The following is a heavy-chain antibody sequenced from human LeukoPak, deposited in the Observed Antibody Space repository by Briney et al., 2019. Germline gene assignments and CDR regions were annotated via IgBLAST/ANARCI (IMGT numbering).Heavy chain of an antibody. J-gene: IGHJ4*02. CDR2: VYSSGSA. V-gene: IGHV4-39*01. CDR3: ARVIRPTGYYSNPKSGSFDF. Sequence: SETLSLTCTVSGGSISSSSYYWGWIRQPPGKGLEWIGSVYSSGSAYYRPSLTTRVAITVDTSKNQFSLKLNSVTAADTAVYFCARVIRPTGYYSNPKSGSFDFWGQGTLVTVSS. D-gene: IGHD3-9*01. CDR1: GGSISSSSYY.